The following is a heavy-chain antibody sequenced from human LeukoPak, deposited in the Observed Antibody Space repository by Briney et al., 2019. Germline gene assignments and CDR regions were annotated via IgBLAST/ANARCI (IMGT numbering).Heavy chain of an antibody. D-gene: IGHD4-17*01. Sequence: PGGSLRLSCAASGFTFSSYAMSWVRQAPGKGLEWVSAISGSGGSTYYADSVKGRFTISRDNSKNTLYLQMNSLRAEDTAVYYCAKEGIPSWYGDYTFDYWGQGTLVTVSS. CDR1: GFTFSSYA. CDR3: AKEGIPSWYGDYTFDY. V-gene: IGHV3-23*01. J-gene: IGHJ4*02. CDR2: ISGSGGST.